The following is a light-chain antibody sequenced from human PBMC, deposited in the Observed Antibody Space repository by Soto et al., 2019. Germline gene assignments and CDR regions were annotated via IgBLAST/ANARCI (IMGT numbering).Light chain of an antibody. Sequence: QSALTQPRSVSGSPGQSVTISCTGTSSDVGGYNYVSWYQQHPGKAPKHMIYDVSKRPSGVPDRFSGSKSGNTASLTISGLQAEDEADYCCCSYAGSYTSYNYVFGTGTKLTVL. CDR1: SSDVGGYNY. J-gene: IGLJ1*01. CDR3: CSYAGSYTSYNYV. CDR2: DVS. V-gene: IGLV2-11*01.